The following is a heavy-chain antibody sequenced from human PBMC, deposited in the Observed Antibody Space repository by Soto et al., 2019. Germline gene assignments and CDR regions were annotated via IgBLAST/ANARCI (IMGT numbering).Heavy chain of an antibody. CDR2: IYPGDSDT. D-gene: IGHD6-13*01. CDR3: ARQGIAAAGTDAVYYYYGMDV. V-gene: IGHV5-51*01. Sequence: LKISCKGSGYSFTSYWIGWVRQMPGKGLEWMGIIYPGDSDTRYSPSFQGQVTISADKSISTAYLQWSSLKASDTAMYYCARQGIAAAGTDAVYYYYGMDVWGQGTTVTVSS. J-gene: IGHJ6*02. CDR1: GYSFTSYW.